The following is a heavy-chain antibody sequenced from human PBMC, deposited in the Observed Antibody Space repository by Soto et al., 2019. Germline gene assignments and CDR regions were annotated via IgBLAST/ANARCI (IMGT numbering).Heavy chain of an antibody. Sequence: SETLSLTCTVSGAPITINYWSWIRQAPGKGLEWIGYIYYSGSTTYNPSLKSRVTMSADTSKDQCSLKLNSVTAADTAVYHCARDAGSPYDHWGPGILVTVSS. J-gene: IGHJ4*01. CDR2: IYYSGST. D-gene: IGHD2-15*01. V-gene: IGHV4-59*01. CDR3: ARDAGSPYDH. CDR1: GAPITINY.